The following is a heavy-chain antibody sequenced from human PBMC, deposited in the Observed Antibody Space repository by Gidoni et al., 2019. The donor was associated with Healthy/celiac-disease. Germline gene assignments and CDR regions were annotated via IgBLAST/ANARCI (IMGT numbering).Heavy chain of an antibody. V-gene: IGHV1-46*02. CDR3: ARDALTYYDIPQNWFDP. CDR1: GYTFNSYY. Sequence: QVQLVQSGAEVKKPGASVKVSCKASGYTFNSYYMHWVRQAPGQGLEWMGIINPSGGSTSYAQKFQGRVTMTRDTFTSTVYMELSSLRSEDTAVYYCARDALTYYDIPQNWFDPWGQGTLVTVSS. J-gene: IGHJ5*02. D-gene: IGHD3-9*01. CDR2: INPSGGST.